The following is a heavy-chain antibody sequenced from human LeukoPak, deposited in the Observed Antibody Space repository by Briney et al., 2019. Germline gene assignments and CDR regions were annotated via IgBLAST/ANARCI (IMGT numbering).Heavy chain of an antibody. D-gene: IGHD1-26*01. CDR2: IRDDGGEI. Sequence: PGGSLRLSCEASGFTFSRYWMSWVRQAPGEGLEGVANIRDDGGEIYYVDSVKGRFTISRDNAKSSLFLQMNSLRAEDAAVYYCARDKPRGSYYGSIFDSWGQGTLVTVSS. V-gene: IGHV3-7*01. J-gene: IGHJ4*02. CDR3: ARDKPRGSYYGSIFDS. CDR1: GFTFSRYW.